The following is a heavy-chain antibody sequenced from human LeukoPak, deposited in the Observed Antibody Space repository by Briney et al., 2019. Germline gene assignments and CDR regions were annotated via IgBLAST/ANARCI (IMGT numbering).Heavy chain of an antibody. J-gene: IGHJ4*02. D-gene: IGHD4-17*01. V-gene: IGHV3-30*02. CDR1: GFTFSSYG. Sequence: PGGSLRLSCTASGFTFSSYGMHWVRQAPGKGLEWVTFIRYDGSTQYYINSVKGRFTTSRDNAKNTMYLQMNSLRAEDTAVYYCARGHTAVTRHFDFWGQGTLVTVSS. CDR2: IRYDGSTQ. CDR3: ARGHTAVTRHFDF.